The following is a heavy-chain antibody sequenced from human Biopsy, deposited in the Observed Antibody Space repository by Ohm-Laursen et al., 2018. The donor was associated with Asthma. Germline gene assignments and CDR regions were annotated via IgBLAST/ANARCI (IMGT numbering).Heavy chain of an antibody. J-gene: IGHJ6*02. CDR2: ISHSGST. D-gene: IGHD6-6*01. V-gene: IGHV4-30-2*01. CDR3: ARAQAAQYYYGMDV. Sequence: SETLSLTCTVSGGSISGGGYWTWIRQPPGKGLEWIGYISHSGSTYFNPSLKSRVTISLDRTKSQFSLKLSSVTAADTALYYCARAQAAQYYYGMDVWGQGTTVIVSS. CDR1: GGSISGGGY.